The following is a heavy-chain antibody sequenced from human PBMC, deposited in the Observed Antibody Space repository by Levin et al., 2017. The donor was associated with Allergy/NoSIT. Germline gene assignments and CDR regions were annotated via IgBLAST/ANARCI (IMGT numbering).Heavy chain of an antibody. Sequence: ASVKVSCKASGYTFTGYYMHWVRQAPGQGLEWMGWINPNSGGTNYAQKFQGRVTMTRDTSISTAYMELSRLRSDDTAVYYCARDATYYYDSSGYSLPGNAFDIWGQGTMVTVSS. D-gene: IGHD3-22*01. V-gene: IGHV1-2*02. CDR3: ARDATYYYDSSGYSLPGNAFDI. CDR2: INPNSGGT. CDR1: GYTFTGYY. J-gene: IGHJ3*02.